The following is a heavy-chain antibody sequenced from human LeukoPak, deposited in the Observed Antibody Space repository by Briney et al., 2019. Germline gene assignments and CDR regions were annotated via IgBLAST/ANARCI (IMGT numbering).Heavy chain of an antibody. Sequence: GASVKVSCKASGYTFTSYDINWVRQATGQGLEWMGWMNPNSGNTGYAQKFQGRVTMTRNTSISTAYMELSSLRSEDTALYYCARGLIPYGGNSGGNAFDIWGQGTMVTVSS. D-gene: IGHD4-23*01. CDR3: ARGLIPYGGNSGGNAFDI. V-gene: IGHV1-8*01. CDR2: MNPNSGNT. CDR1: GYTFTSYD. J-gene: IGHJ3*02.